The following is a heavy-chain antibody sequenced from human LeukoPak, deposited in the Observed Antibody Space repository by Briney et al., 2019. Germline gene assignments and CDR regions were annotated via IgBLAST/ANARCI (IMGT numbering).Heavy chain of an antibody. D-gene: IGHD2-2*01. CDR1: GGTFSSYA. V-gene: IGHV1-69*05. CDR3: ARGEVVPAAMIY. Sequence: VASVEVSCKASGGTFSSYAISWVRQAPGQGLEWMGGIIPIFGTANYAQKFQGRVTITTDESTSTAYMELSSLRSEDTAVYYCARGEVVPAAMIYWGQGTLVTVSS. CDR2: IIPIFGTA. J-gene: IGHJ4*02.